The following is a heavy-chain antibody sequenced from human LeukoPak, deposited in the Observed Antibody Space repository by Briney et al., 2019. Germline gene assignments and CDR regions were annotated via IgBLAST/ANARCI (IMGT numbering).Heavy chain of an antibody. J-gene: IGHJ6*03. Sequence: SVKVSCKASGGTFSSYAISWVRQAPGQGLEWMGGIIPIFGTADYAQKFQGRVTITTDESTSTAYMELSSLRSEDTAVYYCAGTVVIRYYYYYYMDVWGKGTTVTVSS. CDR1: GGTFSSYA. CDR3: AGTVVIRYYYYYYMDV. D-gene: IGHD3-22*01. CDR2: IIPIFGTA. V-gene: IGHV1-69*05.